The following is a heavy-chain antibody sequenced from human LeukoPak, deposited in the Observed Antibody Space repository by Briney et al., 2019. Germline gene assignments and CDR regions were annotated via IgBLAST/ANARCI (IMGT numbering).Heavy chain of an antibody. CDR2: IYPGDSET. Sequence: AGESLKISCEGSGYSFATHWIGWVRQMPGKGLEWMGIIYPGDSETRYSPSFQGQVTISADKSISTAYLQWRSLKASDTAMYYCARHSEEYTSTSRFDPWGQGTLVTVSS. D-gene: IGHD6-6*01. CDR3: ARHSEEYTSTSRFDP. CDR1: GYSFATHW. V-gene: IGHV5-51*01. J-gene: IGHJ5*02.